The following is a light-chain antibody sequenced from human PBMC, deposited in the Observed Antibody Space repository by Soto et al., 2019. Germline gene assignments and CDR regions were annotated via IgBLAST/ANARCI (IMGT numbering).Light chain of an antibody. V-gene: IGLV2-8*01. Sequence: QSALTQPPSASGSPGQSVTISCTGTSRDVGGYNYVSWYQQHPGKAPKLMIYEVSKRPSGVPDRFSGSKPGNTASLTVSGLQAEDEADYYCSSYAGSSSVVFGGGTKVTVL. CDR1: SRDVGGYNY. CDR3: SSYAGSSSVV. CDR2: EVS. J-gene: IGLJ2*01.